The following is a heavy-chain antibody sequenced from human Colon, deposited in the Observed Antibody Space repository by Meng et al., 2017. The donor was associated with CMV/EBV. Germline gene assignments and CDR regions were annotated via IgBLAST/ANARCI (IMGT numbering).Heavy chain of an antibody. CDR2: INHSGST. D-gene: IGHD6-13*01. Sequence: SETLSLTCAVYGGSFSGYYWSWIRQRPGKGLEWIGEINHSGSTNYNPSLKSRVTISVDTSKNQFSLKLSSVTAADTAVYYCARDSSWYSWFDPWGQGTLVTVSS. CDR3: ARDSSWYSWFDP. J-gene: IGHJ5*02. V-gene: IGHV4-34*01. CDR1: GGSFSGYY.